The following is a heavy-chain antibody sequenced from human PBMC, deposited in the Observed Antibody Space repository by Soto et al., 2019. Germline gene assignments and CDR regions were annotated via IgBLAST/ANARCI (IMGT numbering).Heavy chain of an antibody. CDR1: GYTFTSYG. Sequence: ASVKVSCKASGYTFTSYGISWVRQAPGQGLEWMGWISANNGNTNYAQKLQGRVTMTTNTSISTAYMELSSLRSEDTAVYYCARDRRGVGYCSSTSCRRGFGYWGQGTLVTVSS. CDR2: ISANNGNT. J-gene: IGHJ4*02. CDR3: ARDRRGVGYCSSTSCRRGFGY. D-gene: IGHD2-2*01. V-gene: IGHV1-18*01.